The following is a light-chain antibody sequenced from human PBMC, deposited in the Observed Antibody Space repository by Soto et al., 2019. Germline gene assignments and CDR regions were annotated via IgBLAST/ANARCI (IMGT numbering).Light chain of an antibody. J-gene: IGKJ1*01. CDR2: WAS. CDR3: QQYFGTPWT. CDR1: QSILYRPSNKNY. V-gene: IGKV4-1*01. Sequence: DIVMTQSPDSLPMSLGERATINCESSQSILYRPSNKNYLAWYQQKQGQPPKLLIYWASTRESGVPDRFSGSGSGTHFTLTISSLQAEDVAVYYCQQYFGTPWTFGQGTKVEI.